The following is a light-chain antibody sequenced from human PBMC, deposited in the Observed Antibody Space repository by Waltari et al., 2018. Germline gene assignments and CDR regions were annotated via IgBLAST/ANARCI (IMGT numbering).Light chain of an antibody. CDR1: QGVFWSPNNEDY. J-gene: IGKJ1*01. V-gene: IGKV4-1*01. Sequence: DIVMTQSLDSLAVSVGERATINCMPSQGVFWSPNNEDYLAWYQQKAGQPPRLLFYWASTRESGVPARFSASGSGTDFTLTISSLQPEDVAAYYCQQYYSHPTTFGQGTKV. CDR2: WAS. CDR3: QQYYSHPTT.